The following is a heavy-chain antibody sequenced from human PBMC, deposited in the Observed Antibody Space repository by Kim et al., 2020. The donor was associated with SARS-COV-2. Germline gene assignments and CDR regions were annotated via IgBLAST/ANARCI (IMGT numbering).Heavy chain of an antibody. J-gene: IGHJ1*01. D-gene: IGHD3-22*01. CDR3: ARAGEHDISGYYGFCHH. V-gene: IGHV3-74*01. Sequence: VKGRFTISRDNAKNTLYLQMNSLRPEDTAVYYCARAGEHDISGYYGFCHHWGQGALVTVSS.